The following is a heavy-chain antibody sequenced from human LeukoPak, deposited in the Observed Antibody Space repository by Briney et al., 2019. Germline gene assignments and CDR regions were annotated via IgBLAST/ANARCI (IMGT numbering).Heavy chain of an antibody. CDR2: ISGSGGST. CDR1: GFTFSSHG. Sequence: PGESLRLSCAASGFTFSSHGMSWVRQAPGKGLEWVSAISGSGGSTYYADSVKGRFTMSRDNSKNTLYLQMNSLRAEDTAVYYCAKVLVGTTCFEYWGQGTLVTVSS. J-gene: IGHJ4*02. V-gene: IGHV3-23*01. CDR3: AKVLVGTTCFEY. D-gene: IGHD1-7*01.